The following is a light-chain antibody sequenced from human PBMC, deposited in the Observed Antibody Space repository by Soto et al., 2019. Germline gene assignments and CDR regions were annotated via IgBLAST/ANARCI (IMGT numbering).Light chain of an antibody. J-gene: IGLJ3*02. CDR1: SGHSRYA. V-gene: IGLV4-69*01. CDR3: QTWGTGIRV. Sequence: QSVLTQSPSASASLGASVKLTCTLSSGHSRYAIAWHQQQPEKGPRYLMKLNSDGSHSKGDGIPDRFSGSSSGAERYLYISSLQSEDEADYYCQTWGTGIRVFGGGTKLTVL. CDR2: LNSDGSH.